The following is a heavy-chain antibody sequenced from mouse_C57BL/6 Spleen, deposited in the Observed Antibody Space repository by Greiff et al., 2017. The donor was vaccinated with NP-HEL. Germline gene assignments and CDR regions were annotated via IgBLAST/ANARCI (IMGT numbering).Heavy chain of an antibody. CDR1: GYAFSSSW. V-gene: IGHV1-82*01. Sequence: QVQLQQSGPELVKPGASVKISCKASGYAFSSSWMNWVKQRPGKGLEWIGRIYPGDGDTNYNGKFKGKATLTADKSSSTSYMQLISLTSEDSAVYFCAREGTTVASYWYFDVWGTGTTVTVSS. J-gene: IGHJ1*03. D-gene: IGHD1-1*01. CDR3: AREGTTVASYWYFDV. CDR2: IYPGDGDT.